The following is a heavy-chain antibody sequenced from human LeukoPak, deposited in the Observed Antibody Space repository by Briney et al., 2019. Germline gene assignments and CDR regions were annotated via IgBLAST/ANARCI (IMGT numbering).Heavy chain of an antibody. Sequence: GGSLRLSCAASGFTFDDYGMSWVRQAPAKGLEWVSGVNWNGGGTGYADSVKGRFTISRDNAKSSLYLQMNILRAEDTALYYSATGQRNRGGSGSYYNKADYWGQGTLVTVSS. D-gene: IGHD3-10*01. V-gene: IGHV3-20*04. J-gene: IGHJ4*02. CDR3: ATGQRNRGGSGSYYNKADY. CDR2: VNWNGGGT. CDR1: GFTFDDYG.